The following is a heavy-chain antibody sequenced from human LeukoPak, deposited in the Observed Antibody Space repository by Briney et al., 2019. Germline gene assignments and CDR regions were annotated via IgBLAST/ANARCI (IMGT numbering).Heavy chain of an antibody. Sequence: GGSLRLSCAASGFTFSSYAMSWVRQAPGKGLEWVSAISGSGGSTYYADSVKGRFTISRDNSKNTLHLQMNSLRAEDTAVYYCAKEDNYDFWSGYYQGWFDPWGQGTLVTVSS. V-gene: IGHV3-23*01. CDR1: GFTFSSYA. CDR3: AKEDNYDFWSGYYQGWFDP. CDR2: ISGSGGST. J-gene: IGHJ5*02. D-gene: IGHD3-3*01.